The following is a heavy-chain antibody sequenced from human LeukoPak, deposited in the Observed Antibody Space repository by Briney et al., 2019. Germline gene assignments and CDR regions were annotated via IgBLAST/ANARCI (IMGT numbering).Heavy chain of an antibody. J-gene: IGHJ4*02. CDR3: ARGSDFWSGYIDY. CDR2: INHSGST. Sequence: KPSETLSLTCAVYGGSFSGYYWSWIRQPPGKGLEWIGEINHSGSTNYNPSLKSRVTISVDTSKNQFSLKLSSVTAADTAVYYCARGSDFWSGYIDYWGQGTLVTVSS. V-gene: IGHV4-34*01. D-gene: IGHD3-3*01. CDR1: GGSFSGYY.